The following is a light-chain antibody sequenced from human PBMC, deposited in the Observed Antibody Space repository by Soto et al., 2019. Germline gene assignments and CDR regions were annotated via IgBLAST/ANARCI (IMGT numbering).Light chain of an antibody. Sequence: QSALTQPASVSGSPGQSITISCTGTSSDVGSYNYVSWYQQHPGKAPKLMIYDVSNRPSGVSNRFSGSKSGNTASLTISGVQAEDEADYYSSSYTSSSSLVVFGGGTKLTVL. CDR3: SSYTSSSSLVV. J-gene: IGLJ2*01. V-gene: IGLV2-14*01. CDR2: DVS. CDR1: SSDVGSYNY.